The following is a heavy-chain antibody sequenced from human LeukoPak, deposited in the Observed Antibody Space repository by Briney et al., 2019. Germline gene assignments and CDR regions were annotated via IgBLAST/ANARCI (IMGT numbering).Heavy chain of an antibody. D-gene: IGHD5-18*01. Sequence: GASVKVSCKASGYTFTSYGISWVRQAPGQGLEWMGWISAYNGNTNYAQKLQGRATMTTDTSTSTAYMELRSLRSNDTAVYYCARDPGIQLWLSYYYYYMDVWGKGTTVTVSS. V-gene: IGHV1-18*01. CDR1: GYTFTSYG. CDR3: ARDPGIQLWLSYYYYYMDV. J-gene: IGHJ6*03. CDR2: ISAYNGNT.